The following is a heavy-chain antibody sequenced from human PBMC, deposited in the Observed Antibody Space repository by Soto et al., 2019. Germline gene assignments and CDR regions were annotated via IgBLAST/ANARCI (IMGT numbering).Heavy chain of an antibody. CDR3: AHRGIHFRPSTFDI. CDR1: GFSLSTTGVG. V-gene: IGHV2-5*02. J-gene: IGHJ3*02. CDR2: LYWDDEG. D-gene: IGHD5-18*01. Sequence: QITLKESGPTLVNPTQTLTLTCTFSGFSLSTTGVGVGWIRQPPGKALEWLALLYWDDEGRYSPSLKSRLTIAKDNSKNQVVLKMTDMDPADTATYYCAHRGIHFRPSTFDIWGQGTMVTVSS.